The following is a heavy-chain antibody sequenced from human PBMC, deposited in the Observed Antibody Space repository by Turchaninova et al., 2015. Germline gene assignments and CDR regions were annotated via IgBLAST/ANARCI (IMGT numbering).Heavy chain of an antibody. J-gene: IGHJ4*02. CDR3: ARDHTSTGVDY. D-gene: IGHD1-1*01. Sequence: QVQLQQWGAGRLKPSETLSPTCAFYGGSFSGCYWSWIPQPPGKGLEWIGEVNHSGSTNYNPSLKSRVTISLDTSKNQFSLKLRSVTAADTAVYYCARDHTSTGVDYWGQGTLVTVSS. V-gene: IGHV4-34*01. CDR1: GGSFSGCY. CDR2: VNHSGST.